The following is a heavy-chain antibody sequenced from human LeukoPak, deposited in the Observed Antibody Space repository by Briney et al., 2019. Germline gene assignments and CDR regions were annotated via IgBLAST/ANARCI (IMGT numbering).Heavy chain of an antibody. CDR3: ARDYYDFWRGYYYYYMDV. Sequence: KTCHTWTSTCSVYGGYISSGSYYWSWIRQPAGKELEWIGRIYTSGTTNYNPSLKSRVTISVDTSKNQFSLKLSSVTAADTAVYYCARDYYDFWRGYYYYYMDVWGKGTTVTVSS. V-gene: IGHV4-61*02. D-gene: IGHD3-3*01. J-gene: IGHJ6*03. CDR1: GGYISSGSYY. CDR2: IYTSGTT.